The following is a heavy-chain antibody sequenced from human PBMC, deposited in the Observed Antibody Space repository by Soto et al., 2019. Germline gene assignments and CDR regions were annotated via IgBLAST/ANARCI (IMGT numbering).Heavy chain of an antibody. CDR3: AREGVQAELRSLYYYYGMDV. CDR2: ISSSGSTI. J-gene: IGHJ6*02. V-gene: IGHV3-48*03. CDR1: GFTFSSYE. Sequence: GGSLRLSCAASGFTFSSYEMNWVRQAPGKGLEWVSYISSSGSTIYYADSVKGRFTISRDNAKNSLYLQMNSLRAEDTAVYYCAREGVQAELRSLYYYYGMDVWGQGTTVTVS. D-gene: IGHD1-7*01.